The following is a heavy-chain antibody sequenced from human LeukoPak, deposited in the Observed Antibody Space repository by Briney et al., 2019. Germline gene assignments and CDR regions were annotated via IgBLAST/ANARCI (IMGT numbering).Heavy chain of an antibody. D-gene: IGHD1-26*01. V-gene: IGHV1-8*03. CDR3: ARGRAHFEIYYYYYMDV. Sequence: ASVKVSCKASGYTFTGYYMHWVRQATGQGLEWMGWMNPNSGNAGYAQKFQGRVTITRNTSISTAYMELSSLRSEDTAVYYCARGRAHFEIYYYYYMDVWGKGTTVTVSS. CDR1: GYTFTGYY. CDR2: MNPNSGNA. J-gene: IGHJ6*03.